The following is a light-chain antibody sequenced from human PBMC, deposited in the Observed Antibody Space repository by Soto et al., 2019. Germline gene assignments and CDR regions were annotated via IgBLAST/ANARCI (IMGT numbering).Light chain of an antibody. CDR2: DAP. Sequence: ILCTKCPLTLPSSPADRATLSCRASQSVSSYLAWYQQKPGQAPRLLIYDAPNRATGIPARFSGSGSGTDFTLTISSLEPEDFAVYYCQQRSNWPITFGQGTRMEI. J-gene: IGKJ5*01. CDR1: QSVSSY. V-gene: IGKV3-11*01. CDR3: QQRSNWPIT.